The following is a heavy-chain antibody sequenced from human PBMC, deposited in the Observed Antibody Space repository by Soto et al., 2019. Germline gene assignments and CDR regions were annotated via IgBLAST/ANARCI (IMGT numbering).Heavy chain of an antibody. V-gene: IGHV3-30-3*01. CDR1: GFTFSSYA. J-gene: IGHJ2*01. CDR3: ARDPLWGTAMVLWYFDL. Sequence: GGSLRLSCAASGFTFSSYAMHWVRQAPGKGLEWVALISYDGSNKYYADSVKGRFTISRDNSKNTLYLQMNSLRAEDTAVYYCARDPLWGTAMVLWYFDLWGRGTLVTVSS. CDR2: ISYDGSNK. D-gene: IGHD5-18*01.